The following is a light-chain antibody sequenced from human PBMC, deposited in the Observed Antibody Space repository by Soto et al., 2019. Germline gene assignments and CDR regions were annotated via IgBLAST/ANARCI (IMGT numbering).Light chain of an antibody. Sequence: DIHMTQSPSSLSASVGDTIIITCRASRNVRSYLNWYQQKSGRAPNLLIYESTNLESGVPSRFSGDGFGTDFTLTISSLHPEDFATYYCQQSFFAPPTFGRGTKVEI. CDR3: QQSFFAPPT. CDR1: RNVRSY. J-gene: IGKJ1*01. V-gene: IGKV1-39*01. CDR2: EST.